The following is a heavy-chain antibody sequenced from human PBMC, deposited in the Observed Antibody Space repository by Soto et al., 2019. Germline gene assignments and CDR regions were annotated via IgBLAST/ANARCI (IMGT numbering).Heavy chain of an antibody. V-gene: IGHV3-15*07. J-gene: IGHJ6*02. CDR1: GFTFSNAW. CDR3: TTDSVADTIYYYYYGMDV. D-gene: IGHD6-19*01. CDR2: IKSKTDGGTT. Sequence: GGSLRLSCAASGFTFSNAWMNWVRQAPGKGLEWVGRIKSKTDGGTTDYAAPVKGRFTISRDDSKNTLYLQMNSLKTEDTAVYYCTTDSVADTIYYYYYGMDVWGQGTTVTVSS.